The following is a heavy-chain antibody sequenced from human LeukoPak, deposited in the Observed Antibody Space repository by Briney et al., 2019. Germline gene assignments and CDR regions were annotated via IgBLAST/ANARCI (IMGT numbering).Heavy chain of an antibody. D-gene: IGHD5-24*01. V-gene: IGHV4-59*01. Sequence: PSETLSLNCPVSGGSISSYFWSWIRQPPGRGLEWLGSIYYSGSTNYNPSLKSRVTISVHTSNNLFALKLSSVTAADTAMYYCARSAGGDGYNFDYWGQGTLVTVSS. J-gene: IGHJ4*02. CDR2: IYYSGST. CDR1: GGSISSYF. CDR3: ARSAGGDGYNFDY.